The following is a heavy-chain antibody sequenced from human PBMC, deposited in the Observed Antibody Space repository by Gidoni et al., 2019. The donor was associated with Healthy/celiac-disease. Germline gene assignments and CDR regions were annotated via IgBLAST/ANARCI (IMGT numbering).Heavy chain of an antibody. V-gene: IGHV4-34*01. CDR3: ARGGGSARPKHFDY. D-gene: IGHD6-6*01. CDR1: GGSFSGYY. Sequence: QVQLQQWGAGLLKPSETLSLTCAIYGGSFSGYYWRWIRQPPGKGLEWIGEINHSGSTNYNPSLKSRVTISADTSKNQFSLKLSSVTAADTAVYYCARGGGSARPKHFDYWGQGTLVTVSS. J-gene: IGHJ4*02. CDR2: INHSGST.